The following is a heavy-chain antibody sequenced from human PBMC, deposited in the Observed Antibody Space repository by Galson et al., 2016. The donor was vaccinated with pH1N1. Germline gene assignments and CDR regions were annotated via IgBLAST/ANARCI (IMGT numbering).Heavy chain of an antibody. J-gene: IGHJ4*02. V-gene: IGHV3-33*05. CDR3: ARDPRYLDWTSPRFDN. D-gene: IGHD3-9*01. CDR1: GFSFSRSA. CDR2: ISSDGSKA. Sequence: SLRLSCATSGFSFSRSAMNWVRQAPGKGLEWVALISSDGSKAYYADALEGRFIISRDNSQKTVFLQMNSLSAEDTALYFCARDPRYLDWTSPRFDNWGQGTQVSVSS.